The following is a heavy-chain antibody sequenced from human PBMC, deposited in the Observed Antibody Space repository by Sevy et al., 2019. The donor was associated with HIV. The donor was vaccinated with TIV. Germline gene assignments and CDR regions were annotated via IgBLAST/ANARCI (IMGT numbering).Heavy chain of an antibody. J-gene: IGHJ3*02. Sequence: GGYLRLSCAASGFTFSSYSMNWVRQAPGKGLEWVSSISGLSNYIYYADSVQGRFTISRDNAKNSLYLQMNSLTDEDTAVYYCARNETWDAFDIWGHGTMVTVSS. CDR3: ARNETWDAFDI. CDR1: GFTFSSYS. CDR2: ISGLSNYI. V-gene: IGHV3-21*01.